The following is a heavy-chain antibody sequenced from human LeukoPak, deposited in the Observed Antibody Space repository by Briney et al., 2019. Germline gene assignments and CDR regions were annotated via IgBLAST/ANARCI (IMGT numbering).Heavy chain of an antibody. CDR3: AREGCSSTSCTYYYYGMDV. Sequence: ASVKVSCKASGYTFTGYYMHWVRQAPGQGLEWMGWINLNSGGTNYAQKFQGRVTMTRDTSISTAYMELSRLRSDDTAVYYCAREGCSSTSCTYYYYGMDVWGQGTTVTVSS. CDR2: INLNSGGT. CDR1: GYTFTGYY. J-gene: IGHJ6*02. D-gene: IGHD2-2*01. V-gene: IGHV1-2*02.